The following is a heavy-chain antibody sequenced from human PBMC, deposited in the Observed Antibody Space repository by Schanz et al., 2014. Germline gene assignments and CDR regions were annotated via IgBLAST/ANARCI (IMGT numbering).Heavy chain of an antibody. J-gene: IGHJ3*02. CDR1: GFPFSTYS. CDR2: IRSDNNYI. D-gene: IGHD3-10*01. V-gene: IGHV3-21*01. CDR3: VREDMVRGIRAFDI. Sequence: EVQLVESGGGLVKPGGSLRLSCVASGFPFSTYSIHWVRQASGKGLEWVSYIRSDNNYIYYADSVKGRFTISRDNAKNSLFLQMNSLTAEDTAVYYCVREDMVRGIRAFDIWGQGTMVTVSS.